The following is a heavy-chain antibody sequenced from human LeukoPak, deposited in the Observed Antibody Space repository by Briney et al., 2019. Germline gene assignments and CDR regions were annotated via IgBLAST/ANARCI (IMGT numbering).Heavy chain of an antibody. CDR1: GGSISTSIYF. D-gene: IGHD3-10*01. V-gene: IGHV4-39*07. CDR3: AGTPLYGSGSYQFDY. J-gene: IGHJ4*02. Sequence: SETLSLTCNVSGGSISTSIYFWGWIRQPPGKGLEYVGSISYTGSAYYNPSLMSRLTISLDASKSQVSLKLSSVTAADTAVYYCAGTPLYGSGSYQFDYWGQGTLVTVSS. CDR2: ISYTGSA.